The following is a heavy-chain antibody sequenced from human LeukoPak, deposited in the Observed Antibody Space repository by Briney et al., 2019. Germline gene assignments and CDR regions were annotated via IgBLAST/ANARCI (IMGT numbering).Heavy chain of an antibody. J-gene: IGHJ4*02. CDR2: IYYSGST. Sequence: SETLSLTCTVSGDSISSAGYYWTWIRQDPGKGLEWLGYIYYSGSTYYNPSLKSRARMSVDTSKNQFSLKLSSVTAADTAVYYCARAGGSCGDYCFDYWGQGTLVTVSS. D-gene: IGHD4-17*01. CDR1: GDSISSAGYY. V-gene: IGHV4-31*03. CDR3: ARAGGSCGDYCFDY.